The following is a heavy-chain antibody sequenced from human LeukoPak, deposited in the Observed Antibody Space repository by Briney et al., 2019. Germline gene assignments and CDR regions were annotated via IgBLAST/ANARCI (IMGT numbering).Heavy chain of an antibody. CDR2: ISSSSSTI. V-gene: IGHV3-48*01. J-gene: IGHJ3*02. D-gene: IGHD2-2*01. Sequence: GGSLRLSCAASGFTFSSYSMNWVRQAPGKGLEWVSYISSSSSTIYYADPVKGRFTISRDNAKNSLYLQMNSLRAEDTAVYYCARDHGVVVPATPDDAFDIWGQGKMVTVSS. CDR3: ARDHGVVVPATPDDAFDI. CDR1: GFTFSSYS.